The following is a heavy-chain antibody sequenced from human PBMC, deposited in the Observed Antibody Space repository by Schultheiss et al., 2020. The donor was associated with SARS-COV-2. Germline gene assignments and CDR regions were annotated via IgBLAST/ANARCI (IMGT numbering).Heavy chain of an antibody. J-gene: IGHJ6*03. CDR3: ARVGGFRDYYYMDV. CDR1: GGSISSGGYY. Sequence: SETLSLTCTVSGGSISSGGYYWSWIRQHPGKGLEWIGYIYYSGSTYYNPSLKSRVTISVDTSKNQFSLKLSSVTAADTAVYYCARVGGFRDYYYMDVWGKGTTVTVSS. V-gene: IGHV4-31*03. D-gene: IGHD4-23*01. CDR2: IYYSGST.